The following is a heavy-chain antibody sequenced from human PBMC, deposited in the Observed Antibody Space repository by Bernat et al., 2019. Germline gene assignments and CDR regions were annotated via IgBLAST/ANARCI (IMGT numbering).Heavy chain of an antibody. CDR1: GFTFSSYW. CDR3: SRDGAYSSSYYGHYYFDY. CDR2: IKHDGSEK. Sequence: EVQLVESGGGLVQPGGSLRLSCAASGFTFSSYWMSWVRQAPGKGLEWVANIKHDGSEKYYVDSVKGRFTISRDNAKNSLYLQMNSLRAEDTAVYYYSRDGAYSSSYYGHYYFDYWGQGTLVTVSS. J-gene: IGHJ4*02. V-gene: IGHV3-7*01. D-gene: IGHD6-13*01.